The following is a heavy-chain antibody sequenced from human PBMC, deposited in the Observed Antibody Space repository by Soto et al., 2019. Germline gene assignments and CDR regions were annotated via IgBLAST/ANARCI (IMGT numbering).Heavy chain of an antibody. CDR1: GCTFGDYA. CDR2: IRCKAYGGTT. J-gene: IGHJ5*02. Sequence: GGSLRLSCTASGCTFGDYAMSWFRQAPGKGLEWVGFIRCKAYGGTTEYSASVKGRFTISRDDSKRIAYLQMNRLKPEYIALYYCTTQQWVVATARVPWFDPWRQGPRVTVSS. V-gene: IGHV3-49*03. D-gene: IGHD5-18*01. CDR3: TTQQWVVATARVPWFDP.